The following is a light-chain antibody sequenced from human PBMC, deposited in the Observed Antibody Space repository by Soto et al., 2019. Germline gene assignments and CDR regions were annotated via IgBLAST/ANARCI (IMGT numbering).Light chain of an antibody. J-gene: IGLJ2*01. CDR3: CSYAGKGV. Sequence: QSVLTQPRSVSGSPGQSVTISCTGTSSDVGGYNSVSWYQQHPGKAPTLMIYDVTKRPSGVPDRFSGSKSGNTASLTISGLQAEDEADYYCCSYAGKGVFGGGTQLTVL. CDR2: DVT. CDR1: SSDVGGYNS. V-gene: IGLV2-11*01.